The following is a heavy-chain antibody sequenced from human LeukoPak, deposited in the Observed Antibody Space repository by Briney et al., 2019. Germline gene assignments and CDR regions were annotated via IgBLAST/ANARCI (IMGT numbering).Heavy chain of an antibody. CDR3: AKGGPYSSSPDFDY. CDR1: GFTFSNYG. D-gene: IGHD6-6*01. CDR2: IRHDGINQ. V-gene: IGHV3-30*02. J-gene: IGHJ4*02. Sequence: TGGSLRLSCAASGFTFSNYGLHWVRQAPGKGLEWVAFIRHDGINQYYADSVAGRFTISRDNPGNTLYLQMTSLRDEDAAVYYCAKGGPYSSSPDFDYWGQGSLVTVSS.